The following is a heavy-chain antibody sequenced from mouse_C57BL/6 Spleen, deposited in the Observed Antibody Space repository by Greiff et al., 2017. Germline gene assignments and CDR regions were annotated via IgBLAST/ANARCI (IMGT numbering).Heavy chain of an antibody. CDR1: GYAFSSYW. CDR3: ARYGDYDDYYAMDY. D-gene: IGHD2-4*01. V-gene: IGHV1-80*01. J-gene: IGHJ4*01. CDR2: IYPGDGDT. Sequence: VQRVESGAELVKPGASVKISCKASGYAFSSYWMNWVKQRPGKGLEWIGQIYPGDGDTNYNGKFKGKATLTADKSSSTAYMQLSSLTSEDSAVYFCARYGDYDDYYAMDYWGQGTSVTVSS.